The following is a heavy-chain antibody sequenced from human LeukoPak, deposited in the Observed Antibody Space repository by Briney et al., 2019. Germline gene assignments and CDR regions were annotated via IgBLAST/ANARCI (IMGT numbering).Heavy chain of an antibody. V-gene: IGHV4-59*08. CDR3: ASTLPHDAFDI. CDR1: GGSISSYY. Sequence: SETLSLTCSVSGGSISSYYWSWIRQPPGKGLEWIGYIYYSGSTNYNPSLKSRVTISVDTSKNQFSLKLSSVTAADTAVYYCASTLPHDAFDIWGQGTMVTVSS. D-gene: IGHD2/OR15-2a*01. CDR2: IYYSGST. J-gene: IGHJ3*02.